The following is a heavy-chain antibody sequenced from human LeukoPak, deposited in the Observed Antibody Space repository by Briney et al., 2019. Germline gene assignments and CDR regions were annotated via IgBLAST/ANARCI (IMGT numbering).Heavy chain of an antibody. J-gene: IGHJ4*02. CDR2: IYSGGGA. CDR3: ASTSRDGNGHYWE. CDR1: GFTVSNY. V-gene: IGHV3-66*01. Sequence: GGSLRLSCAASGFTVSNYMSWVRQAPGKGLEWASVIYSGGGAYYPNSVKGRFTISRDNSKNTLYLQMNSLRAEDTAVYYCASTSRDGNGHYWEWGQGTLVTVSS. D-gene: IGHD3-22*01.